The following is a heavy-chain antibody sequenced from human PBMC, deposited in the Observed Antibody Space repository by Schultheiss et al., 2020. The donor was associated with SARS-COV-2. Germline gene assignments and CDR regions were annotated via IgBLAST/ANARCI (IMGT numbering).Heavy chain of an antibody. V-gene: IGHV4-34*01. CDR2: INDSGST. CDR3: ARGSRLRSVYNYYYMDV. CDR1: GGSFSNYY. J-gene: IGHJ6*03. Sequence: SETLSLTCAVYGGSFSNYYWSWIRQPPGKGLEWIGEINDSGSTKYNPSLKSRVTISVDTSKNQFSLKLRSVTAADTAVHYCARGSRLRSVYNYYYMDVWGKGTTVTVSS. D-gene: IGHD2-15*01.